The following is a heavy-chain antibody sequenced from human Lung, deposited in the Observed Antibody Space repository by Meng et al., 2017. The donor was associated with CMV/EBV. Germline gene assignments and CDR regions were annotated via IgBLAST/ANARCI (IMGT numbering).Heavy chain of an antibody. V-gene: IGHV3-7*01. Sequence: SXAASGFTFSSYWMNWVRQAPGKGLEWVANIKQDGSEKYYVDSVKGRFTISRDNAKNSLYLQMNSLRAEDTAVYYCARDNSIIADYGMDVWGQGXTVTVSS. CDR2: IKQDGSEK. D-gene: IGHD2-21*01. CDR3: ARDNSIIADYGMDV. CDR1: GFTFSSYW. J-gene: IGHJ6*02.